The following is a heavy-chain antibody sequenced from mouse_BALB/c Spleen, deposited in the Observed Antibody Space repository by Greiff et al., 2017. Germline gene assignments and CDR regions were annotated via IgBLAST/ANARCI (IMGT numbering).Heavy chain of an antibody. V-gene: IGHV7-3*02. CDR3: AREIYYDYGWFAY. CDR1: GFTFTDYY. J-gene: IGHJ3*01. CDR2: IRNKANGYTT. Sequence: EVHLVESGGGLVQPGGSLRLSCATSGFTFTDYYMSWVRQPPGKALEWLGFIRNKANGYTTEYSASVKGRFTISRDNSQSILYLQMNTLRAEDSATYYCAREIYYDYGWFAYWGQGTLVTVSA. D-gene: IGHD2-4*01.